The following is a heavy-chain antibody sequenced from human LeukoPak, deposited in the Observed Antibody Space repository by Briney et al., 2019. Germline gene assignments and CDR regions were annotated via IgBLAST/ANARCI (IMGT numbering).Heavy chain of an antibody. V-gene: IGHV1-18*01. D-gene: IGHD3-3*01. CDR1: GYTFTSYG. Sequence: ASVKVSCKASGYTFTSYGISWARQAPGQGLEWMGWISAYNGNTNYAQKLQGRVTMTADTSTSTAHMELRSLRSDDTAVYYCARSSITIFGGANDAFDIWGQGTMVTVSS. J-gene: IGHJ3*02. CDR3: ARSSITIFGGANDAFDI. CDR2: ISAYNGNT.